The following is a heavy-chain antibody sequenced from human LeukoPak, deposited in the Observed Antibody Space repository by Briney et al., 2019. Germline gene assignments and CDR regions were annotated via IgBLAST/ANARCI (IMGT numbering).Heavy chain of an antibody. D-gene: IGHD3-10*01. CDR3: ARDQAYYYGSGPGSEGCFDY. J-gene: IGHJ4*02. Sequence: GASVKVSCKASGYTFTGYGISWVRQAPGQGLEWMGWISAYNGNTNYAQKLQGRVTMTTDTSTSTAYMELRSLRSDDTAVYYCARDQAYYYGSGPGSEGCFDYWGQGTLVTVSS. CDR1: GYTFTGYG. CDR2: ISAYNGNT. V-gene: IGHV1-18*01.